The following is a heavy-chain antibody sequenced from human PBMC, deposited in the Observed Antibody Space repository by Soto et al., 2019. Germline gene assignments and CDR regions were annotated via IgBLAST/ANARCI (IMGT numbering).Heavy chain of an antibody. D-gene: IGHD2-2*03. CDR1: RFTFSSYG. CDR2: ISYDGSNK. Sequence: GGSLRLSCAASRFTFSSYGMHWVRQAPGKGLEWVAVISYDGSNKYYADSVKGRFTISRDNSENTLHLQMNSLRTEATAVYYCTKGASNGWISLFDYWGQGTLVTVSS. CDR3: TKGASNGWISLFDY. J-gene: IGHJ4*02. V-gene: IGHV3-30*18.